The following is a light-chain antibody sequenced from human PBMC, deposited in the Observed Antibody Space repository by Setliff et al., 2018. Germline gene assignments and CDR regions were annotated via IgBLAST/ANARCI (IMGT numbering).Light chain of an antibody. CDR2: GNS. Sequence: QSVLTQPPSVSGAPGQRVTISCTGSSSNIGAGYDVHWYQQLPGTAPKLLIYGNSNRPSGVPDRFSGSKSGTPASLAITGLQAEDEADYYCQSYDSSLSGWVFGGGTKVTV. CDR3: QSYDSSLSGWV. J-gene: IGLJ3*02. V-gene: IGLV1-40*01. CDR1: SSNIGAGYD.